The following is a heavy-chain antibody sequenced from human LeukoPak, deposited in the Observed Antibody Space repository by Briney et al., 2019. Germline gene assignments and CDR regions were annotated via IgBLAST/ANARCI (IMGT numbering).Heavy chain of an antibody. CDR1: GGSISSGDYY. J-gene: IGHJ6*02. Sequence: SETLSLTCTVSGGSISSGDYYWSWIRQPPGKGLEWIGYIYYSGRTYYNQSLKSRVTISVDTSKNQFSLKLSSVTAADTAVYYCARDRGPVLRYSYYYGMDVWGQGTTVTVSS. CDR3: ARDRGPVLRYSYYYGMDV. CDR2: IYYSGRT. V-gene: IGHV4-30-4*01. D-gene: IGHD3-9*01.